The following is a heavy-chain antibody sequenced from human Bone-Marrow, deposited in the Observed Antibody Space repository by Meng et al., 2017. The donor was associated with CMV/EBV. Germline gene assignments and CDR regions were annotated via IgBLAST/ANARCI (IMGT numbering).Heavy chain of an antibody. D-gene: IGHD6-6*01. Sequence: SETLSLTCAVYGGSFSGYYWSWIRQPPGKGLEWIGEINHSGSTNYNPSLKSRVTISVDTSKNQFSLKLSSVTAADTAVYYCGRGGKYSSSSWRHPHYYYGMDVWGQGTTVTVSS. CDR2: INHSGST. CDR3: GRGGKYSSSSWRHPHYYYGMDV. J-gene: IGHJ6*02. CDR1: GGSFSGYY. V-gene: IGHV4-34*01.